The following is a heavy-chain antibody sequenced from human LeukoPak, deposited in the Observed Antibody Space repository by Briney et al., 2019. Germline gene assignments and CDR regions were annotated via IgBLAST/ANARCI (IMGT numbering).Heavy chain of an antibody. CDR3: ARERGNARYYYGSGSYNLDY. J-gene: IGHJ4*02. V-gene: IGHV4-34*01. CDR2: INHSGST. Sequence: PSETLSLTCAVYGGSFSGYYWSWIRQPPGKGLEWIREINHSGSTNYNPSLKSRVTISVDTSKNQFSLKLSSVTAADTAVYYCARERGNARYYYGSGSYNLDYWGQGTLVTVSS. CDR1: GGSFSGYY. D-gene: IGHD3-10*01.